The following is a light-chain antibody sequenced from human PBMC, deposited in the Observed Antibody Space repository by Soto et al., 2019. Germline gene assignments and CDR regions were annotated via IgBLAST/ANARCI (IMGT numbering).Light chain of an antibody. CDR3: CSYAGSSIPVV. Sequence: QSALTQPASVSGSPGQSITISCTGTSSDVGSYNLVSWYQQHPGKAPKLMIYEGSKRPSGVSNRFSGSKSDNTASLTISGLQAEDEADYYCCSYAGSSIPVVFGGGTKLTVL. V-gene: IGLV2-23*01. CDR1: SSDVGSYNL. CDR2: EGS. J-gene: IGLJ2*01.